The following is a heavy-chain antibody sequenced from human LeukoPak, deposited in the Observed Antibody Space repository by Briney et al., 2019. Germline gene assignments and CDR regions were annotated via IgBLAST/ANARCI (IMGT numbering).Heavy chain of an antibody. CDR3: ARDRTGVYCGGDCYLGGFDP. Sequence: GGSLRLSCAASGFTFSSYSMSWVRQAPGKGLEWVSSISSSSSYIYYADSVKGRFTISRDNAKNSLYLQMNSLRAEDTAVYYCARDRTGVYCGGDCYLGGFDPWGQGTLVTVSS. J-gene: IGHJ5*02. CDR2: ISSSSSYI. D-gene: IGHD2-21*02. CDR1: GFTFSSYS. V-gene: IGHV3-21*01.